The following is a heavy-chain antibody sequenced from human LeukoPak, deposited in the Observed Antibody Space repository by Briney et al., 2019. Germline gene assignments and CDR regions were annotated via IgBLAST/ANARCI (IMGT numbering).Heavy chain of an antibody. J-gene: IGHJ4*02. Sequence: GGSLRLSCAASGFTFSSYGTHWVRQAPGKGLEWVAFIRYDGSNKYYADSVKGRFTISRDNSKNTLYLQMNSLRAEDTAVYYCAPISGLDSGYCSSTSCPTLDYWGQGTLVTVSS. CDR1: GFTFSSYG. V-gene: IGHV3-30*02. CDR2: IRYDGSNK. D-gene: IGHD2-2*03. CDR3: APISGLDSGYCSSTSCPTLDY.